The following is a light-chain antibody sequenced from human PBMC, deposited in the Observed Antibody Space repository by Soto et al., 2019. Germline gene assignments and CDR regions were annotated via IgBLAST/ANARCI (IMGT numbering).Light chain of an antibody. CDR2: RNN. Sequence: QSVLTQPPSASGTPGQRVTISCSGSSSNIGSNYVYWYQQLPGTAPKLLIYRNNQRPSGVPDRFSGSKSGTSASLAISGLRSEAEAEDYWAAWYDSLSGGVVFGGGTKLTVL. J-gene: IGLJ2*01. CDR3: AAWYDSLSGGVV. V-gene: IGLV1-47*01. CDR1: SSNIGSNY.